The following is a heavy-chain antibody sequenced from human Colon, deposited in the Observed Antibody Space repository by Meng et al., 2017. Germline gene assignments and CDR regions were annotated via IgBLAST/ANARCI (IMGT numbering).Heavy chain of an antibody. Sequence: QGSGPGSVTPSETLAVTCGVSGGFNSWSDWWRSVRQPPGKGLELIGETSHSWSTNYSTSLKSRVTISLDKSKHQLSLKMNSVTAADTAVYYCASSDYYRSDYWGQGTLVTVSS. CDR3: ASSDYYRSDY. CDR2: TSHSWST. V-gene: IGHV4-4*02. J-gene: IGHJ4*02. D-gene: IGHD3-22*01. CDR1: GGFNSWSDW.